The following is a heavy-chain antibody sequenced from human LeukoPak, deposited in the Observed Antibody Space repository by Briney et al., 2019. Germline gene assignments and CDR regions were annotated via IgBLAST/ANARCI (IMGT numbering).Heavy chain of an antibody. D-gene: IGHD2-15*01. V-gene: IGHV1-46*01. J-gene: IGHJ4*02. CDR2: INPSGGST. Sequence: ASVKVSCKASGYTFTSYYMHWVRQAPGQGLEWMGIINPSGGSTSYAQKFQGRVTITADKSTSTAYMELSSLRSEDTAVYYCARDFCSVSSCPPWDWGQGTLDTVSS. CDR3: ARDFCSVSSCPPWD. CDR1: GYTFTSYY.